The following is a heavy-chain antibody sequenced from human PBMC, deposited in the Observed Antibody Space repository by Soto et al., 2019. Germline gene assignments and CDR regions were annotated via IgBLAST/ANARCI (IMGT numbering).Heavy chain of an antibody. CDR2: IYYSGTT. J-gene: IGHJ5*02. V-gene: IGHV4-59*01. CDR1: GGSISTYY. CDR3: ARQIEPLNWFDP. Sequence: SETLSLTCNVSGGSISTYYWSWIRQSPGRGLEWIGNIYYSGTTNYSPSLKSRVTISVDTSKNQFSLQLTSVTAADTAVYFCARQIEPLNWFDPWGQGTLVTVYS.